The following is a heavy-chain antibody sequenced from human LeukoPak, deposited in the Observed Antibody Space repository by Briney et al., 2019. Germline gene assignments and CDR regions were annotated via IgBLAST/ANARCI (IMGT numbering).Heavy chain of an antibody. D-gene: IGHD3-16*01. Sequence: SETLSLTCTVSGGSISSYYWSWIRQPPGKGLEWIGYIYYSGSTNYNPSLKSRVTISVVTSKNQFSLKLSSVTAADTAVYYCARAYPGGGNFDYWGQGTQVTVSS. J-gene: IGHJ4*02. CDR1: GGSISSYY. CDR3: ARAYPGGGNFDY. CDR2: IYYSGST. V-gene: IGHV4-59*01.